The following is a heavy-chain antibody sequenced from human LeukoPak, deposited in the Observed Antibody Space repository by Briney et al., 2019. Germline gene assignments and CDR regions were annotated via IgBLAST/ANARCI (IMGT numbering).Heavy chain of an antibody. V-gene: IGHV3-23*01. CDR3: ARDAPTYYDSSGYYEV. J-gene: IGHJ4*02. CDR2: FSGSGGST. Sequence: GGSLRLSCAAPGFIFSNYAMSWVRQAPGKGLQWVSAFSGSGGSTYYADSVKGRFTISRDNSRNTLYLQMNSLRAEDTAVYFCARDAPTYYDSSGYYEVWGQGTLVTVSS. CDR1: GFIFSNYA. D-gene: IGHD3-22*01.